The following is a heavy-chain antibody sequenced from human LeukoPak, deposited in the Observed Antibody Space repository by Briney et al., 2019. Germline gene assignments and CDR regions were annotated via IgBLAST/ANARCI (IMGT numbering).Heavy chain of an antibody. CDR1: GGSFSGYY. CDR3: ARLRKYSSSPHSDY. V-gene: IGHV4-34*01. J-gene: IGHJ4*02. D-gene: IGHD6-6*01. Sequence: PSETLSLTCAVYGGSFSGYYWSWIRQPPGKGLEWIGEINHSGSTNYNPSLKSRVTISVDTSKNQFSLKLSSVTAADTAVYHCARLRKYSSSPHSDYWGQGTLVTVSS. CDR2: INHSGST.